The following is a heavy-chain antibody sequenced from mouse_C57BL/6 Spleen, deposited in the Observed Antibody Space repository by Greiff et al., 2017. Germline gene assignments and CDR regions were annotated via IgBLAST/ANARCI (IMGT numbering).Heavy chain of an antibody. D-gene: IGHD1-1*01. CDR3: ARRIYYYGSRYYAIDY. Sequence: QVQLQQPGAELVKPGASVTLSCQVSGYTFTSYWMHWVKQRPGQGLEWIGMIHPHSGSTNYNEKFKSKAKLTVDKSSSTAYMQLSSLTSEDYAVYYCARRIYYYGSRYYAIDYWGQGTSVTGSS. V-gene: IGHV1-64*01. CDR2: IHPHSGST. J-gene: IGHJ4*01. CDR1: GYTFTSYW.